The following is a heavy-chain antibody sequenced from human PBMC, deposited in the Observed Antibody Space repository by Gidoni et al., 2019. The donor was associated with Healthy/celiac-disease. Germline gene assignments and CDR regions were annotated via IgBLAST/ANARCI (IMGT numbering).Heavy chain of an antibody. CDR1: GLTFSSYS. CDR3: ARQHIVVVTDDAFDI. D-gene: IGHD2-21*02. J-gene: IGHJ3*02. Sequence: EVQLVESGGGLVKPGGSLRLSCAASGLTFSSYSMNWVRQAPGKGLEWVSSISSSSSYIYYADSVKGRFTISRDNAKNSLYLQMNSLRAEDTAVYYCARQHIVVVTDDAFDIWGQGTMVTVS. V-gene: IGHV3-21*01. CDR2: ISSSSSYI.